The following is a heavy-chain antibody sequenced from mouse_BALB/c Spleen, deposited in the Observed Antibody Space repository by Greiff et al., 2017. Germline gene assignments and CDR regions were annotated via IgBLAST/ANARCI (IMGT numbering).Heavy chain of an antibody. CDR2: INPSTGYT. CDR3: ASGGMDY. CDR1: GYTFTSYW. J-gene: IGHJ4*01. V-gene: IGHV1-7*01. Sequence: QVQLQQSGAELAKPGASVKMSCKASGYTFTSYWMHWVKQRPGQGLEWIGYINPSTGYTEYNQKFKDKATLTADKSSSTAYMQLSSLTSEDSAVYYCASGGMDYWGQGTSVTVSS.